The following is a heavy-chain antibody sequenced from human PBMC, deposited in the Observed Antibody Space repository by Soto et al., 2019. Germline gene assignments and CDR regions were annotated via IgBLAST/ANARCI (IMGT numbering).Heavy chain of an antibody. CDR2: VSHDGRNT. V-gene: IGHV3-30*18. CDR3: AKGGRQWLVTYDFNY. J-gene: IGHJ4*02. Sequence: VQLVESGGGVVQPGRSLRLSCAASGFTFSDYAMHWVRQASGKGLEWVAVVSHDGRNTHYADSVKGRFTISRDSSKNTVSLEMTSLRAEDTAVDYCAKGGRQWLVTYDFNYWGQGALVTVSS. CDR1: GFTFSDYA. D-gene: IGHD6-19*01.